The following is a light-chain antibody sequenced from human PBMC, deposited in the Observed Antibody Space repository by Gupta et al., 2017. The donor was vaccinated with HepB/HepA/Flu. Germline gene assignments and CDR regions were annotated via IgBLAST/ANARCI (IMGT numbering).Light chain of an antibody. CDR3: QSADSSGTYPCVV. CDR1: ALPKQY. Sequence: SYELPQPPSVSVPPGLTARITCSVDALPKQYAYWYQQKPGQAPVLVIYKDSERPSGIPERFSGSSSGTTVTLTISGVQAEDEADYYCQSADSSGTYPCVVFGGGTKLTVL. V-gene: IGLV3-25*03. CDR2: KDS. J-gene: IGLJ2*01.